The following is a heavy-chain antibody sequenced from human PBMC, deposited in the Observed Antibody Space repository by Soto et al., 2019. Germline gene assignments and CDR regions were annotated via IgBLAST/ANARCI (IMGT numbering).Heavy chain of an antibody. J-gene: IGHJ4*02. CDR3: TKANRYCSGANCFTFDY. Sequence: GGSLTLSCAASGFPFSSYAMSWVRQAPGKGLEWVSAISGSGGSTYYADSVKGRFTISRDNSKNTLSLQMNSLRAEDTAVYYCTKANRYCSGANCFTFDYWGLGTLVTVSS. D-gene: IGHD2-15*01. V-gene: IGHV3-23*01. CDR2: ISGSGGST. CDR1: GFPFSSYA.